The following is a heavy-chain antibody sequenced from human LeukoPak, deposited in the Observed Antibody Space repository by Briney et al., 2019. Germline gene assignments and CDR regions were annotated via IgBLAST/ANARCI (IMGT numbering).Heavy chain of an antibody. CDR3: ATGGSSWPFDY. CDR1: GYTFTTYG. V-gene: IGHV1-18*01. D-gene: IGHD6-13*01. CDR2: ISAYNGNT. Sequence: GASVKVSCKASGYTFTTYGISWVRQAPGQGLEWLGWISAYNGNTNYAQNLQGRVTVTTDTSTSTAYMELRSLRSDDTDVYYCATGGSSWPFDYWGQGTLVTVSS. J-gene: IGHJ4*02.